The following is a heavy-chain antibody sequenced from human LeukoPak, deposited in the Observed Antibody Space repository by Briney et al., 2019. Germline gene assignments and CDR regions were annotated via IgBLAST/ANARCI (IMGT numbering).Heavy chain of an antibody. V-gene: IGHV3-33*01. CDR3: ASLNWGSVNY. Sequence: GGSLRRSCAASGFTFSSYGMHWVRQAPDKGLEWVAVIWYDGSNKYYADSVKGRFTISRDNSKNTLYLQMNSLRAEDTAVYYCASLNWGSVNYWGQGTLVTVSS. J-gene: IGHJ4*02. CDR1: GFTFSSYG. CDR2: IWYDGSNK. D-gene: IGHD7-27*01.